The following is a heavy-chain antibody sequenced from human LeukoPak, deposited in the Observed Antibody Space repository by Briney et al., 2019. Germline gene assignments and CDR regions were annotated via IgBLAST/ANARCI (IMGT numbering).Heavy chain of an antibody. J-gene: IGHJ5*02. CDR3: ARLRLGELSLSSGFDP. Sequence: GGSLRLSCAASGFTLSSYSMNWVRQAPGKGLEWVSYISSSSSTIYYADSVKGRFTISRDNAKNSLYLQMNSLRAEDTAVYYCARLRLGELSLSSGFDPWGQGTLVTVSS. D-gene: IGHD3-16*02. CDR1: GFTLSSYS. V-gene: IGHV3-48*04. CDR2: ISSSSSTI.